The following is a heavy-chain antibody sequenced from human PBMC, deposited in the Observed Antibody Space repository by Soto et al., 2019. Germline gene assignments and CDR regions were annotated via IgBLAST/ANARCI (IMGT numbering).Heavy chain of an antibody. J-gene: IGHJ5*02. CDR3: ARVGYTAARFNWCDP. V-gene: IGHV1-18*01. Sequence: QVQLVQSGAEVKKPGASVKVSCKASGYTFTSYGISWVRQAPGQGLEWMGWISAYNGNTNYAQKLQGRVTMTTETSTSTAYLELSSLRSDDTAVYCCARVGYTAARFNWCDPWGQGTLVTVSS. D-gene: IGHD6-6*01. CDR2: ISAYNGNT. CDR1: GYTFTSYG.